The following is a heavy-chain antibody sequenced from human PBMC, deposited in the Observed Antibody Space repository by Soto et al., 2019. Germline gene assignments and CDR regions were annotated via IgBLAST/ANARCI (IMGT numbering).Heavy chain of an antibody. D-gene: IGHD4-17*01. CDR3: ARGRTVNFYGMDV. CDR1: GYTFTDHY. CDR2: INPHSGDP. Sequence: QVQLVQSGAEVKKPGASVKVSYVASGYTFTDHYIHWVRQAPGQGLEWMGWINPHSGDPSYAQKFQGRDTLTRDTSISTAYMELSRLRSDDTAVYYCARGRTVNFYGMDVWGQGTTVTVSS. V-gene: IGHV1-2*02. J-gene: IGHJ6*02.